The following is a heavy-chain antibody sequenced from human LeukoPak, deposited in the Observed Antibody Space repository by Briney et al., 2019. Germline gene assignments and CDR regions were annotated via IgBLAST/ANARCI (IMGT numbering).Heavy chain of an antibody. J-gene: IGHJ3*02. CDR1: GGSISSGGYS. D-gene: IGHD3-22*01. Sequence: SETLSLTCAVSGGSISSGGYSWSWLRQPPGKGLEWIGYIYHSGSTYYNPSLKSRVTISVDRSKNQFSLKLSSVTAADTAVYYCARDSSGYYSHAFDIWGQGTMVTVSS. CDR2: IYHSGST. CDR3: ARDSSGYYSHAFDI. V-gene: IGHV4-30-2*01.